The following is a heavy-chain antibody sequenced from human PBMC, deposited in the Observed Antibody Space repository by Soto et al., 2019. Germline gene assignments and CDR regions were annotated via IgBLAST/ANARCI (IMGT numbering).Heavy chain of an antibody. Sequence: ASVKVSCKASGYTFTGYYMHWVRQAPGQGLEWMGWINPNSGGTNYAQKFQGRVTMTRDTSISTAYMELSRLRSDDTAVYYCARSLITIFGLAPGPYYYGMDVWGKGTTVTVSS. D-gene: IGHD3-3*01. V-gene: IGHV1-2*02. CDR2: INPNSGGT. CDR1: GYTFTGYY. CDR3: ARSLITIFGLAPGPYYYGMDV. J-gene: IGHJ6*04.